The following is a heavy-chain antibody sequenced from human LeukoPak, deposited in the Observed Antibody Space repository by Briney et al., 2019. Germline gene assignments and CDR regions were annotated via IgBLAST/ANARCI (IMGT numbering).Heavy chain of an antibody. Sequence: GGSLRLSCAGSGFIFSDAWMSWVRQAPGKGLEWVGRIKRQTGGGATDYGSPVKGRFSISRDDSTNTLYLQMNSLQTEATAVYYCTTGQGKTEHDYWGQGTLVTVSS. CDR2: IKRQTGGGAT. V-gene: IGHV3-15*01. J-gene: IGHJ4*02. CDR1: GFIFSDAW. CDR3: TTGQGKTEHDY.